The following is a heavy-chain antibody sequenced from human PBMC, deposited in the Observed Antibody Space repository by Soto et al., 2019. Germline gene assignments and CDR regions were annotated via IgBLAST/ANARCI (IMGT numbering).Heavy chain of an antibody. Sequence: QVQLQQWGAGLLKPSETLSLTCAVYVGSFRGYYWSWIRQPPGKGLEWIGEINHSGSTNYNPSLKSRVTISVDTSRNQFSLNLSSVTAAVTAIYYCARALGYTSGHLPIDYWGQGTLVIVSP. CDR1: VGSFRGYY. CDR2: INHSGST. V-gene: IGHV4-34*01. CDR3: ARALGYTSGHLPIDY. J-gene: IGHJ4*02. D-gene: IGHD5-18*01.